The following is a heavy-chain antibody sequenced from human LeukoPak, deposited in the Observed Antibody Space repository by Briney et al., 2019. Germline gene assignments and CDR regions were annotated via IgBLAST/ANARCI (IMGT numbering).Heavy chain of an antibody. CDR1: GLTFAAYP. CDR3: ARDSGGSGSAWAANLFDP. V-gene: IGHV3-43*02. Sequence: GGSLRLSCVASGLTFAAYPMHWVRQVPGKGLEWVSLIRGNGAGTFYTDSVKGRFTISRDNSKNTLYLQMTSLTTDDTALYYCARDSGGSGSAWAANLFDPWGRGTLVTVSS. CDR2: IRGNGAGT. D-gene: IGHD3-10*01. J-gene: IGHJ5*02.